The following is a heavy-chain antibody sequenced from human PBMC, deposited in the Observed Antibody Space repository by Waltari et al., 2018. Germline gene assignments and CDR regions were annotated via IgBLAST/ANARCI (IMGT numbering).Heavy chain of an antibody. Sequence: QVQLQQWGAGLLKPSETLSLTCVVYGGSFSGYYWSWIRQPPGKGLEWIGEINHSGSTNYNPSLKSRVTISVDTSKNQFSLKLSSVTAADTAVYYCARKNCSSTSCYPNFDYWGQGTLVTVSS. D-gene: IGHD2-2*01. CDR1: GGSFSGYY. CDR2: INHSGST. CDR3: ARKNCSSTSCYPNFDY. J-gene: IGHJ4*02. V-gene: IGHV4-34*01.